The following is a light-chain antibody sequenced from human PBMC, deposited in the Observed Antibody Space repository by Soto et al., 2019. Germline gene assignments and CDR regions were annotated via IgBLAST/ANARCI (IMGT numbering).Light chain of an antibody. CDR2: EVS. Sequence: QSALTQPASVSGSPGQSISISCTDTSSDVGFYNYVSWYQQHPGKAPKLMISEVSNRPSGVSNRFSGSKSGNTASLTISGLQAEDEAHYYCSSYTSSSTLVFGGGTKLTVL. CDR1: SSDVGFYNY. CDR3: SSYTSSSTLV. J-gene: IGLJ2*01. V-gene: IGLV2-14*01.